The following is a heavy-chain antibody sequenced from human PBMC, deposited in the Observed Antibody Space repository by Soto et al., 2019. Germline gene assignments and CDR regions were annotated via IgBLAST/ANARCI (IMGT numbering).Heavy chain of an antibody. CDR3: ANHRPNYYHGSGSLARPDYYYSGMDV. D-gene: IGHD3-10*01. CDR1: GFTFSSYA. V-gene: IGHV3-23*01. J-gene: IGHJ6*02. Sequence: PGGSLRLSCAASGFTFSSYAMSWVRQAPGKGLEWVSAISGSGGSTYYADSVKGRFTISRDNSKNTLCLQMNCLRAEDTAVYYCANHRPNYYHGSGSLARPDYYYSGMDVWGQGTTVTVSS. CDR2: ISGSGGST.